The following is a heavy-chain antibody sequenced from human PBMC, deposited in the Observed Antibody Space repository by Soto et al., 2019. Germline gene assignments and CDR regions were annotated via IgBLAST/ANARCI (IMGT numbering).Heavy chain of an antibody. Sequence: GVSLRLSGAASGFTFSSYAMHWVRQAPGKGLERVAVISYDGSNKYYADSVKGRFTISRDNSKNTLYLKMNSLTPEPTLVSSCARASMETFEYWRQRTMVTASS. CDR3: ARASMETFEY. CDR1: GFTFSSYA. CDR2: ISYDGSNK. J-gene: IGHJ4*01. V-gene: IGHV3-30-3*01. D-gene: IGHD2-2*01.